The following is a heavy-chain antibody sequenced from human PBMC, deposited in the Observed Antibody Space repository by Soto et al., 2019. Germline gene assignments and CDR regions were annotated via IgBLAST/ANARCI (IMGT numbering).Heavy chain of an antibody. CDR3: ARDARRLLDY. CDR1: GFTFSSYA. J-gene: IGHJ4*02. V-gene: IGHV3-30-3*01. D-gene: IGHD2-15*01. CDR2: ISYDGSNK. Sequence: QVQLVESGGGVVQPGRSLRLSCAASGFTFSSYAMHWVRQAPGKGLEWVAVISYDGSNKYYADSVKGRFTISRDNSKNTLYLQMNSLRAEDTAVYYCARDARRLLDYWGQGTLVTVSS.